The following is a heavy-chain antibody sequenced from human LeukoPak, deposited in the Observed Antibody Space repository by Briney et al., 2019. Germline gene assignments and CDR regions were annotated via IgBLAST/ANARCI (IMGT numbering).Heavy chain of an antibody. D-gene: IGHD2-21*01. CDR1: GGSISRSY. J-gene: IGHJ4*02. CDR2: IFSSGST. V-gene: IGHV4-59*01. CDR3: ARHLLIGDATGCFDF. Sequence: SETLSLTCAATGGSISRSYWSWIRQPPGKGLERIGYIFSSGSTNYNPSLRNRVSISVDTSRNQFSLKLSSVTAADTAVYYCARHLLIGDATGCFDFWGQGTLVTVSS.